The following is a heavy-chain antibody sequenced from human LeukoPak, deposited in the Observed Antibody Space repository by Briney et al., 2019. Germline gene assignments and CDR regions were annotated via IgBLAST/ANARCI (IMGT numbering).Heavy chain of an antibody. D-gene: IGHD5-12*01. Sequence: GGSLRLSCAASGFTFTNFAMHWVRQAPGKGLEWVAVISNDERNKYYADSVKGRFTISRDNSKNTLYLQMNSLRAEDTAVYYCAKGYSGYDLNWFDPWGQGTLVTVSS. CDR3: AKGYSGYDLNWFDP. J-gene: IGHJ5*02. V-gene: IGHV3-30*04. CDR1: GFTFTNFA. CDR2: ISNDERNK.